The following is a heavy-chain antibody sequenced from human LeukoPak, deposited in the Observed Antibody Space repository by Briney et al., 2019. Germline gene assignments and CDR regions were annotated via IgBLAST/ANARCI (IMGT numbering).Heavy chain of an antibody. Sequence: PGGSLRLSCAASGFTFSSYNMNWVRQAPGKGLEWVSSISSSSSYIYYADSVKGRFTISRENSKNTLYLQMNSLRAEDTAVYYCAKDSAKKYDDYWGQGTLVTVSS. CDR2: ISSSSSYI. CDR3: AKDSAKKYDDY. CDR1: GFTFSSYN. J-gene: IGHJ4*02. V-gene: IGHV3-21*04. D-gene: IGHD2/OR15-2a*01.